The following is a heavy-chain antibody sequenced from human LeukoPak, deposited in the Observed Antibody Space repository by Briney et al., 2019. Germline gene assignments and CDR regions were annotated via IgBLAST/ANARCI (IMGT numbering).Heavy chain of an antibody. Sequence: ASVKVSCKASGYTFTGYYMHWVRQAPGQGLEWMGWINPNSGGTNYAQKFQGRVTMTRDTSISTAYMELSRLRSDDTAVYYYARHSSTSCYFCFDYWGQGTLVTVSS. CDR3: ARHSSTSCYFCFDY. J-gene: IGHJ4*02. V-gene: IGHV1-2*02. D-gene: IGHD2-2*01. CDR2: INPNSGGT. CDR1: GYTFTGYY.